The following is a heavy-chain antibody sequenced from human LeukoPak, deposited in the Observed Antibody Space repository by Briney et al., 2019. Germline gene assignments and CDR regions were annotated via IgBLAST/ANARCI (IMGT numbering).Heavy chain of an antibody. J-gene: IGHJ4*02. V-gene: IGHV3-23*01. Sequence: GGSLRLSCAASGFTFSSYAMSWVRQAPGKGLKWVSTINDNGAGTYYADSVKGRSTISRDNSYNTVSLQMNSLRDEDTGVYYCARDEHHLVQGYYFDYWGQGTLVTVSS. CDR1: GFTFSSYA. D-gene: IGHD6-13*01. CDR2: INDNGAGT. CDR3: ARDEHHLVQGYYFDY.